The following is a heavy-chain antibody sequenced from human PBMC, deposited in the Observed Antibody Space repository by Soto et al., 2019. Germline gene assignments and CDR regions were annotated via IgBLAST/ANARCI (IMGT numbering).Heavy chain of an antibody. J-gene: IGHJ4*02. D-gene: IGHD5-18*01. V-gene: IGHV3-23*01. Sequence: PGGSLRLSCAASGFTFSSYAMSWVRQAPGKGLEWVSAISGSGGSTYYADSVKGRFTIPRDNSKNTLYLQMNSLRAEDTAVYYCAKARGYSYGYDYFDYWGQGTLVTVSS. CDR3: AKARGYSYGYDYFDY. CDR1: GFTFSSYA. CDR2: ISGSGGST.